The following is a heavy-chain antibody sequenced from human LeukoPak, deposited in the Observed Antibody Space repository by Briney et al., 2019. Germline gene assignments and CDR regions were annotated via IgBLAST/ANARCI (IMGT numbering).Heavy chain of an antibody. V-gene: IGHV4-38-2*01. CDR2: MFHSGNT. CDR3: ARMSPYSHGEFDH. J-gene: IGHJ4*02. Sequence: SETLSLTCAVSGYSISNSYYWGWIRQSPGKGLEWIASMFHSGNTYYNPSLKSRVTISVETSENQFSLKLSSVTAADTAVYHCARMSPYSHGEFDHWGQGTLVTVSS. D-gene: IGHD5-18*01. CDR1: GYSISNSYY.